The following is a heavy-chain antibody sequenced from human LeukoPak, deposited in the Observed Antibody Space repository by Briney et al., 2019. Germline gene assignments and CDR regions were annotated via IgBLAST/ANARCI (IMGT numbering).Heavy chain of an antibody. Sequence: GGSLRLSCAASGFTFSSYGMHWVRQAPGKGLEWVVVIWYDGSNKYYADSVKGRFTISRDNSKNTLYLQMNSLRAEDTAVYYCAGGVPAAHWGQGTLVTVSS. J-gene: IGHJ4*02. D-gene: IGHD2-2*01. CDR2: IWYDGSNK. CDR3: AGGVPAAH. CDR1: GFTFSSYG. V-gene: IGHV3-33*01.